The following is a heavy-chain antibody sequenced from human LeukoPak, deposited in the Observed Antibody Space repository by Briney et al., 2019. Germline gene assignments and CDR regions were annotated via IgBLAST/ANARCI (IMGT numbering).Heavy chain of an antibody. CDR2: IRYDGSNK. Sequence: GGSLRLSCAASGFTFSSYGMHWVRQAPGEGLEWVAFIRYDGSNKYYADSVKGRFTISRDNSKSTLYLQMNSLRAEDTAVYYCAKALRFLEWLPDYFDYWGQGTLVTVSS. D-gene: IGHD3-3*01. J-gene: IGHJ4*02. V-gene: IGHV3-30*02. CDR3: AKALRFLEWLPDYFDY. CDR1: GFTFSSYG.